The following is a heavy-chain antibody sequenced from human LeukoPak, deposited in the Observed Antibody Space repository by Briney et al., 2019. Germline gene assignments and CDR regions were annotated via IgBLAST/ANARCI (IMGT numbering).Heavy chain of an antibody. CDR2: INHSGST. J-gene: IGHJ4*02. D-gene: IGHD3-3*01. CDR1: GGSFSGYY. V-gene: IGHV4-34*01. Sequence: PSETLSLTCAVYGGSFSGYYWSWIRQPPGKGLEWIGEINHSGSTNYNPSLKSRVTISVDTSKNQFSLKLSSVTAADTAVYYCARGPDAYYDFWSGYRTPRNYFDYWGQGTLVTVSS. CDR3: ARGPDAYYDFWSGYRTPRNYFDY.